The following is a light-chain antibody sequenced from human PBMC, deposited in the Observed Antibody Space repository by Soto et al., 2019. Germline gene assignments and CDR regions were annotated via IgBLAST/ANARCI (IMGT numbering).Light chain of an antibody. J-gene: IGKJ4*01. V-gene: IGKV3-20*01. CDR1: ETVNSNY. Sequence: DIVLTQSPGTLSLSPGERATLSCRASETVNSNYLAWYQHKRGQAPRLLIYGASSRATGIPDRFSGSGSGTDFTLTISRLQPGDVATYYCQNYNSAPLTFGGGTKVDIK. CDR3: QNYNSAPLT. CDR2: GAS.